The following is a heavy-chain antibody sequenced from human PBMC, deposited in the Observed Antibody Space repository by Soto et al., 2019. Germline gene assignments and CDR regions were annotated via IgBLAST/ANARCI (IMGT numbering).Heavy chain of an antibody. Sequence: GGSLRLSCAASGFTFSSYSVHWVRQAQEKGLESVSDISSSSNSILSADSVQGRFTITRDNSKNTLYLKMNSLRVEDTTVYYCAKALFLTVTTSGFDYWGQGTLVTVSS. V-gene: IGHV3-48*01. CDR1: GFTFSSYS. CDR2: ISSSSNSI. D-gene: IGHD4-4*01. J-gene: IGHJ4*02. CDR3: AKALFLTVTTSGFDY.